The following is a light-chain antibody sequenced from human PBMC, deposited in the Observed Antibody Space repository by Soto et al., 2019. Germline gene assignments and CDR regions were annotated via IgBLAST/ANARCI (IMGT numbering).Light chain of an antibody. CDR1: QTVSRNN. Sequence: EIVLTQSPGTLSLSPGERATLSCRASQTVSRNNFVWYQQRPGQAPRLLIDGASSRAAGIPDRFSGSGSGTDFTLTISRLEPEDFAVYYCHQYGNSPDTFGQGTKVDIK. CDR3: HQYGNSPDT. CDR2: GAS. J-gene: IGKJ1*01. V-gene: IGKV3-20*01.